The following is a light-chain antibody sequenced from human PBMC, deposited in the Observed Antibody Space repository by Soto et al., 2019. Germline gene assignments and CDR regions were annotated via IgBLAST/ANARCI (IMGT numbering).Light chain of an antibody. V-gene: IGKV3-20*01. CDR2: GAS. J-gene: IGKJ4*01. CDR3: QQYGSTPLT. CDR1: QSVNNNY. Sequence: IVLTQSPGTLSLSPGERATLSCRASQSVNNNYLAWYQQKPGQGPRLYIYGASTRATGIPDRFSGSGSGTDFTLTISRLEPEDFAVYYCQQYGSTPLTFGGGTKVEIK.